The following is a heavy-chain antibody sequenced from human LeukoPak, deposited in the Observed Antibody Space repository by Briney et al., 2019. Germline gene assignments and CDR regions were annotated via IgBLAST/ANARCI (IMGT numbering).Heavy chain of an antibody. D-gene: IGHD3-10*01. CDR2: ISAYNGNT. CDR3: ARAWRFGELNWFDP. CDR1: GYTFTSYG. Sequence: ASVKVSCKASGYTFTSYGISWVRQAPGQGLEWMGWISAYNGNTNYAQKLQGRVTMTTDTSTSTAYMELRGLRSDDTAVYYCARAWRFGELNWFDPWGQGTLVTVSS. V-gene: IGHV1-18*01. J-gene: IGHJ5*02.